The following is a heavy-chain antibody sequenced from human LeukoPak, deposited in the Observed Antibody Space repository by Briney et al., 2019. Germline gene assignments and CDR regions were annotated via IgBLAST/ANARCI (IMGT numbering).Heavy chain of an antibody. D-gene: IGHD3-22*01. J-gene: IGHJ4*02. V-gene: IGHV4-4*07. CDR3: ARDLAYDSSGYVVDY. CDR2: IYTSGST. CDR1: GGSISSYY. Sequence: SETLSLTCTVSGGSISSYYWSWIRRPAGKGLEWIGRIYTSGSTNYNPSLKSRVTMSVDTSKNQFSLKLSSVTAADTAVYYCARDLAYDSSGYVVDYWGQGTLVTVSS.